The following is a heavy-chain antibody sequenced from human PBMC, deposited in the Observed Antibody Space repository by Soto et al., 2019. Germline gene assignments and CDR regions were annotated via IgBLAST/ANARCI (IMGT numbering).Heavy chain of an antibody. CDR3: AKRAQYSSSFRHFDN. D-gene: IGHD6-6*01. V-gene: IGHV3-23*01. J-gene: IGHJ4*02. CDR2: IGGSGNT. CDR1: GFTFSTYA. Sequence: GGSLRLSCAASGFTFSTYAMSWVRQAPGKGLEWVSTIGGSGNTYFADSVKGRFSISRDNSKTTLYLTMNSLRAEDTAVYYCAKRAQYSSSFRHFDNWGQGTLVTVSS.